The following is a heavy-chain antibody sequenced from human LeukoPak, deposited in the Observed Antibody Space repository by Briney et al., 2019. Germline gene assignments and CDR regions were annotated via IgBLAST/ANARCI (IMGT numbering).Heavy chain of an antibody. CDR3: ARDVGLGGYDLGANFEY. CDR1: GYTFTGYY. CDR2: TNPNSGGT. V-gene: IGHV1-2*02. Sequence: SVKVSCKASGYTFTGYYMHWVRQAPGQGLDWMGWTNPNSGGTNYAEKFQGRVTMTRDTSISTAYMEMSRLRSEETAVYYCARDVGLGGYDLGANFEYWGQGTLVTVSS. D-gene: IGHD5-12*01. J-gene: IGHJ4*02.